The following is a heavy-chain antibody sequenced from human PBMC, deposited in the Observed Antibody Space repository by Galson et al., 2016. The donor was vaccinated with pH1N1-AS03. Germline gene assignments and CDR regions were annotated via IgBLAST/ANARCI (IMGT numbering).Heavy chain of an antibody. CDR2: ISPNSGGT. D-gene: IGHD3-16*01. Sequence: SVKVSCKATGYSFTGYYIHWVRQAPGQGLEWLGRISPNSGGTKYAQKFQGRVTMTTDTSISTAYMELSRLRSDDTAFYYCARVGWGGDSWGQGTLVTVSS. J-gene: IGHJ4*02. CDR3: ARVGWGGDS. V-gene: IGHV1-2*06. CDR1: GYSFTGYY.